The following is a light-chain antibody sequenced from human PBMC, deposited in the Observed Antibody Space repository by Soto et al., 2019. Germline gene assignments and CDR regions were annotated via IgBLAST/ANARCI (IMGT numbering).Light chain of an antibody. J-gene: IGKJ2*01. CDR3: QQANSHPFT. CDR1: QDIGNL. Sequence: DIQLIQSPSFMSASVGDIISITCRASQDIGNLLAWYQQKPGKGPKLLIYAASTLQSGVPARFSGSGSGTEFTLTISSLRPEDFATYVFQQANSHPFTFGRATRREI. V-gene: IGKV1-12*02. CDR2: AAS.